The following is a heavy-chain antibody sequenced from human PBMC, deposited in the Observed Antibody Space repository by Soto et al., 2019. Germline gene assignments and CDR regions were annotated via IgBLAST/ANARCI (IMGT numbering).Heavy chain of an antibody. CDR2: INPNSGGT. D-gene: IGHD6-19*01. Sequence: ASVKVSCKASGYTFTGYYMHWVRQAPGQGLEWMGWINPNSGGTNYAQKFQGWVTMTRDTSISTAYMELSRLRSDGTAVYYCARDLIAVAGTPVGYYMDVWGKGTTVTVSS. V-gene: IGHV1-2*04. CDR1: GYTFTGYY. CDR3: ARDLIAVAGTPVGYYMDV. J-gene: IGHJ6*03.